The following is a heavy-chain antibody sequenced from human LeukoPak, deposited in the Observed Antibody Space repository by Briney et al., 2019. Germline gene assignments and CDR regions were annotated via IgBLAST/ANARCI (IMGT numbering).Heavy chain of an antibody. V-gene: IGHV4-59*08. D-gene: IGHD6-19*01. CDR1: GGSISSYY. CDR3: TKYGGSGWVIDY. Sequence: SETLSLTCTVSGGSISSYYWTWIRQPPGKGLEWIGYIYYTGATGYNPSLKSRVTISVDTSKNQFSLKLTSVTAADTAVYYCTKYGGSGWVIDYWGQGTLVTVSS. CDR2: IYYTGAT. J-gene: IGHJ4*02.